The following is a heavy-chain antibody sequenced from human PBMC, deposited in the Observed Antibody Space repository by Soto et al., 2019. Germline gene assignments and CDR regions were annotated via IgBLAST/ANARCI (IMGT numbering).Heavy chain of an antibody. Sequence: QVQLQESGPGLVKPSETLSLTCTVSGGSISSYYWSWIRQPPGKGLEWIGYIYYSGSTNYNPSLKSGVTISVDTSQNQFSLKLSSVTAADTAVYYCASLAHYDILTGSDAFDIWCQGTMVTVSS. V-gene: IGHV4-59*01. J-gene: IGHJ3*02. CDR1: GGSISSYY. CDR3: ASLAHYDILTGSDAFDI. CDR2: IYYSGST. D-gene: IGHD3-9*01.